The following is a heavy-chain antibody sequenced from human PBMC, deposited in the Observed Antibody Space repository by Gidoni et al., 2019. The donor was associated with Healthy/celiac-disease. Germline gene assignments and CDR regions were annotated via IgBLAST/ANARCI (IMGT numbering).Heavy chain of an antibody. Sequence: QVQLQQWGAGLLKPSETLSLTCAVYGGSFSGYYWSWIRQPPGKGLEWIGEINHSGSTNYNPSLKSRVTISVDTSKNQFSLKLSSVTAADTAVYYCARGPRKIVVVPAATRLRGPYYFDYWGQGTLVTVSS. V-gene: IGHV4-34*01. CDR1: GGSFSGYY. J-gene: IGHJ4*02. CDR2: INHSGST. CDR3: ARGPRKIVVVPAATRLRGPYYFDY. D-gene: IGHD2-2*01.